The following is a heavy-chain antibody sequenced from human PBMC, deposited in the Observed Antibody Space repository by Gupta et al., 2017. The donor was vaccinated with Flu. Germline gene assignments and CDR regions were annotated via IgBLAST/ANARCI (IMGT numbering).Heavy chain of an antibody. Sequence: QVQLVQSGSELKKPGASVKVSCKASGYTFTAYAMNWVRQAPGQGLEWMGRIDTKTGNPTYAQDFTGRFVFSLDTSVSTAYLQISSLKAEDTAVYYCARVGYRSSRGWTKDSDYWGQGTLVTVSS. V-gene: IGHV7-4-1*02. CDR1: GYTFTAYA. J-gene: IGHJ4*02. D-gene: IGHD6-13*01. CDR2: IDTKTGNP. CDR3: ARVGYRSSRGWTKDSDY.